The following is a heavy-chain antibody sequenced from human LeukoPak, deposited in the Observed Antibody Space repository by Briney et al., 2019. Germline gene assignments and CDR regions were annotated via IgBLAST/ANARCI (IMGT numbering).Heavy chain of an antibody. CDR1: GYTFTGYY. J-gene: IGHJ4*02. Sequence: ASVKVSCKASGYTFTGYYMHWVRQAPGQGLEWMGWINPNSGGTNYAQKFQGRVTMTRDTSTSTVYMELSSLRSEDTAVYYCARDVPHPATAIGDYWGQGTLVTVSS. V-gene: IGHV1-2*02. CDR3: ARDVPHPATAIGDY. CDR2: INPNSGGT. D-gene: IGHD2-21*02.